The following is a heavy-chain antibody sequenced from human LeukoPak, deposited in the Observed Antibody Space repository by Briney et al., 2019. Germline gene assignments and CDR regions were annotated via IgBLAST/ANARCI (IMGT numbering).Heavy chain of an antibody. Sequence: GGSLRLSCSASGFIISNYALHWVRQAPGKGLEYVSAISANGGSTYYADSVKGRFTISRDNSKNTLYLQMSSLGAEDTAIYHCVKDLYRGDTSSWYYFDYWGQGTLATVSS. D-gene: IGHD6-13*01. CDR1: GFIISNYA. V-gene: IGHV3-64D*06. CDR3: VKDLYRGDTSSWYYFDY. J-gene: IGHJ4*02. CDR2: ISANGGST.